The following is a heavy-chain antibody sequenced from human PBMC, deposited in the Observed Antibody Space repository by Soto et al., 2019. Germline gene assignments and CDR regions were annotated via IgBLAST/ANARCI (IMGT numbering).Heavy chain of an antibody. CDR2: IDSDGTIT. CDR3: ARVIDGSGYIHY. Sequence: GGSLRLSCAASGFSFSRYWMHWVRQAPGKGLVWVSRIDSDGTITNYADSVKGRSTISRDNAKSMVYLQMDSLRAEDTAVYYCARVIDGSGYIHYWGQGMLITVSS. D-gene: IGHD3-22*01. J-gene: IGHJ4*02. CDR1: GFSFSRYW. V-gene: IGHV3-74*01.